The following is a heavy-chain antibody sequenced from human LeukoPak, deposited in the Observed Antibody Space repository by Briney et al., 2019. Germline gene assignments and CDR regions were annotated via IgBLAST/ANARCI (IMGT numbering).Heavy chain of an antibody. CDR2: IYTSGST. CDR1: VGSISSYY. V-gene: IGHV4-4*07. J-gene: IGHJ4*02. D-gene: IGHD3-10*01. CDR3: ARGSSDHSGKLDY. Sequence: SETLSLTCTVSVGSISSYYRRWIRQPAGRGLEWIGRIYTSGSTNYNPSLKGRVTMSVDTSKNQFSLKLSSVTAADTAVYYCARGSSDHSGKLDYWGQGTLVTVPS.